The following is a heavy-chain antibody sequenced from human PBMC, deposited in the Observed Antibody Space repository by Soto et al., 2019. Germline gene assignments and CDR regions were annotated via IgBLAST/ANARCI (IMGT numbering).Heavy chain of an antibody. J-gene: IGHJ3*02. D-gene: IGHD5-12*01. V-gene: IGHV1-69*06. CDR2: SITEFGTA. CDR3: AMGLDSSFDNSGPSWDAALDI. Sequence: QVQLVQSGPEVKKPGSSVKVSCKASGGTFSNYAITWVRKAPGQGLEYMGGSITEFGTANYAQKFQDRARISAVRSMSTVYMELRGLTIDATAFYYCAMGLDSSFDNSGPSWDAALDIWGQRTLVTVS. CDR1: GGTFSNYA.